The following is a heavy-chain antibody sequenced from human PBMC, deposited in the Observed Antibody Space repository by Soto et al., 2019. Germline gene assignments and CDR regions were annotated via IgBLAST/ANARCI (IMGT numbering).Heavy chain of an antibody. CDR2: ISYDGSNK. CDR1: GFTFSSYA. CDR3: ARGGSYGGNSCSLIYYYYGMDV. Sequence: GGSLRLSCAASGFTFSSYAMHWVRQAPGKGLGWGAVISYDGSNKYYADSVKGRFTISRDNSKNTLYLQMNSLRAEDTAVYYCARGGSYGGNSCSLIYYYYGMDVWGKGTTVTVSS. V-gene: IGHV3-30-3*01. J-gene: IGHJ6*04. D-gene: IGHD2-15*01.